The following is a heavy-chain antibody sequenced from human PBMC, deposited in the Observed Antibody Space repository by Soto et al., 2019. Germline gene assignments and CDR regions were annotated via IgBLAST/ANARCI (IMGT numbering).Heavy chain of an antibody. V-gene: IGHV4-4*02. CDR2: IIHTGSA. CDR1: GGSISSYDW. J-gene: IGHJ5*02. Sequence: PSETLSLTCAVSGGSISSYDWWTWVRQTPGKGLEWIAEIIHTGSANYNPSLKSRVTISVDTSKNQFSLKLSSVTAADTAVYYCARVFTDSSSFFDPWGQGTLVTVSS. CDR3: ARVFTDSSSFFDP. D-gene: IGHD6-13*01.